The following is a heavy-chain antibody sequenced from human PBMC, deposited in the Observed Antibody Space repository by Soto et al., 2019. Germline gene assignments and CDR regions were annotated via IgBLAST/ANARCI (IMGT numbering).Heavy chain of an antibody. D-gene: IGHD2-21*02. J-gene: IGHJ6*02. CDR3: ARHLTGGDCCMDV. Sequence: LGESLKISCKGSGYIFTSYWICCFLQRPGKGLEWMGIIYPGDSDTRYSPSFQGQVTISADKSISTAYLQWSSLKASDTAMYYCARHLTGGDCCMDVWGQGTTVTVSS. CDR2: IYPGDSDT. V-gene: IGHV5-51*01. CDR1: GYIFTSYW.